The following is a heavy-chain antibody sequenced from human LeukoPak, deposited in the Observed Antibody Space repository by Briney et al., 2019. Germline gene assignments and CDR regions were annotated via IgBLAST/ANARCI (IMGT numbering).Heavy chain of an antibody. CDR1: GFTFSNYW. D-gene: IGHD3-22*01. J-gene: IGHJ4*02. CDR3: ARVPPYYYDSSGYLN. CDR2: ISSDGSST. V-gene: IGHV3-74*01. Sequence: GGSLRLSCAAAGFTFSNYWMHWVRQAPGKGLVWVSRISSDGSSTSYADSVKGRFTISRDNTKNTLYLQMNSLRAEDTAVYYCARVPPYYYDSSGYLNWGQGTLVTVSS.